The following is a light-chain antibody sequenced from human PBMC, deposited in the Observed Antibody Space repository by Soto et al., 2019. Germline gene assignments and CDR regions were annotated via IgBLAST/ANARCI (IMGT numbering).Light chain of an antibody. Sequence: EIVLTQSPGTLSLSPGERATLSCRARQSVTSSYLAWYQQKPGQAPRLLIYAASSRATGIPDRFSGTGSGTDFTLIISRLEPEDFGVYYCQQYGHAPQTFGQGTKVEIQ. V-gene: IGKV3-20*01. J-gene: IGKJ1*01. CDR1: QSVTSSY. CDR3: QQYGHAPQT. CDR2: AAS.